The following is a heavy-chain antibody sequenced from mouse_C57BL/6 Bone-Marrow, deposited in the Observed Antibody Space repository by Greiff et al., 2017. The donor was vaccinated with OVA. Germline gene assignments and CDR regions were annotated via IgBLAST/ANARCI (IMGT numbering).Heavy chain of an antibody. V-gene: IGHV5-15*04. Sequence: EVKVEESGGGLVQPGGSLKLSCAASGFTFSDYGMAWVRQAPRKGPEWVAFISNLAYSIYYADTVTGRFTIPRANAKNTLYLEMSSLRSEDTAMYYCARHRDYVAMDYWGQGTSVTVSS. CDR2: ISNLAYSI. D-gene: IGHD2-14*01. CDR1: GFTFSDYG. J-gene: IGHJ4*01. CDR3: ARHRDYVAMDY.